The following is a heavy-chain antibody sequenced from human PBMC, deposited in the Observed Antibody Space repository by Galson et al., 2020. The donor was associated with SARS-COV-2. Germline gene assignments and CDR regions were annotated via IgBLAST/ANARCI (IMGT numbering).Heavy chain of an antibody. Sequence: ASVKVSCKVSGYTLTELSMHWVRQAPGKGLEWMGGFDPEDGETIYAQKFQGRVTMTEDTSTDTAYMELSSLRSEDTAVYYCATDLSWRAAAAPLSYYYYYGMDVWGQGTTVTVSS. CDR1: GYTLTELS. D-gene: IGHD6-13*01. V-gene: IGHV1-24*01. CDR2: FDPEDGET. J-gene: IGHJ6*02. CDR3: ATDLSWRAAAAPLSYYYYYGMDV.